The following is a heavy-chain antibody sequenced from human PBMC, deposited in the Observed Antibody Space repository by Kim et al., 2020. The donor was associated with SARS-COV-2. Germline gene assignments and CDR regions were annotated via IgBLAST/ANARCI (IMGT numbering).Heavy chain of an antibody. J-gene: IGHJ4*02. CDR2: IKTDGSDT. CDR1: GFTFSNSW. V-gene: IGHV3-74*01. Sequence: GGSLRHSCAASGFTFSNSWMHWVRQAPGKGLMWVSRIKTDGSDTSYADSVKGRFTISRDNAKSTLFLQMNSLTVDDTAVYYCARANAGFDYWGQGTPVTV. CDR3: ARANAGFDY. D-gene: IGHD2-8*01.